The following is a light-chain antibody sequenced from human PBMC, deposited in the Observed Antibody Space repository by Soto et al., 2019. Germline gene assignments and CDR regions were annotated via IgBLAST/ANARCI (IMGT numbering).Light chain of an antibody. CDR1: SSDVGSYNY. Sequence: QSVLTQPASVSGSPGQSITISCTGTSSDVGSYNYVSWYQQHPGKAPKLMIYDVSNRPSGVSDRFSGSKSGNTASLTISGLRAEDEADYYCTSYITAGTYVFGTGTKVTVL. CDR2: DVS. CDR3: TSYITAGTYV. V-gene: IGLV2-14*03. J-gene: IGLJ1*01.